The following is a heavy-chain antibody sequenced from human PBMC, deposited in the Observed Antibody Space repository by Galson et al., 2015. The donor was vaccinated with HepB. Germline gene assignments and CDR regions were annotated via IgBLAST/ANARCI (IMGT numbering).Heavy chain of an antibody. V-gene: IGHV3-23*01. CDR1: GFTFSTYG. CDR3: AKDYCGGDCYPRIHAFDI. Sequence: SLRLSCAASGFTFSTYGMTWVRQAPGKGLEWVSGISGSGGRIYYADSVKGRFTISRDNSKNTLYLQMNSLRAEDTAVYYCAKDYCGGDCYPRIHAFDIWGQGTMVTVSS. CDR2: ISGSGGRI. D-gene: IGHD2-21*02. J-gene: IGHJ3*02.